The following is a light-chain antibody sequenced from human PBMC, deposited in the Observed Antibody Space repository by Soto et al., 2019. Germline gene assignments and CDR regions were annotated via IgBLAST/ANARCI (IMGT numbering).Light chain of an antibody. CDR2: RSS. CDR3: QQYNNWPYT. J-gene: IGKJ2*01. Sequence: EIVMTQSPATLSVSPGGSATLSCRASQHVSSNFAWYRQKPGQAPTLLIYRSSTRATGIPARFSGSGSGTEFTRTISRLQSEDFAVYYCQQYNNWPYTFGQGTKLEI. CDR1: QHVSSN. V-gene: IGKV3-15*01.